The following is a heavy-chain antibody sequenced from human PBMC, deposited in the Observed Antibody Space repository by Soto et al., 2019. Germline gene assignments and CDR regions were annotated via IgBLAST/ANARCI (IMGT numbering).Heavy chain of an antibody. CDR3: ARGRGYCSSTSCYRFDY. D-gene: IGHD2-2*01. V-gene: IGHV1-69*01. CDR1: GGTFSSYA. J-gene: IGHJ4*02. Sequence: QVQLVQSGAEVKKPGSSVKVSCKASGGTFSSYAISWVRQAPGQGLEWMGGIIPIFGTANYAQKFQGRVMITADESTSTAYMELSSLRSEDTAMYYCARGRGYCSSTSCYRFDYWGQGTLVTVSS. CDR2: IIPIFGTA.